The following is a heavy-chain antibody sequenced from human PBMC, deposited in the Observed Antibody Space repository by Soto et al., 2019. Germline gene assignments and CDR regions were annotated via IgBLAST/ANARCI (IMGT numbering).Heavy chain of an antibody. CDR1: GGSITSDS. Sequence: QLQLQESGSGLVKPSQTLSLTCAVSGGSITSDSWSWIRQPPGKSLEWIGYIYHSGRAFYNSSLKIRVTMSVDMSKNRIALNLRSVTAADTAVYYCVRERGYGTLDSWGQGTLVTVSS. D-gene: IGHD5-12*01. CDR2: IYHSGRA. V-gene: IGHV4-30-2*01. CDR3: VRERGYGTLDS. J-gene: IGHJ4*02.